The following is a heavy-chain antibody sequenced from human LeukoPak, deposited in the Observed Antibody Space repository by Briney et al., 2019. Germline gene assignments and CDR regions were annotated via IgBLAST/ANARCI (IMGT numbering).Heavy chain of an antibody. D-gene: IGHD2-2*01. CDR3: ARDTGGVVVPSYPSPYYCGMDV. Sequence: GGSLRLSCAASGFTFSSYEMNWVRQAPGKGLEWVSYISSSGSTIYYADSVKGRFTISRDNAKNSLYLQMNSLRAEDTAVYYCARDTGGVVVPSYPSPYYCGMDVWGQGTTVTVSS. CDR2: ISSSGSTI. V-gene: IGHV3-48*03. J-gene: IGHJ6*02. CDR1: GFTFSSYE.